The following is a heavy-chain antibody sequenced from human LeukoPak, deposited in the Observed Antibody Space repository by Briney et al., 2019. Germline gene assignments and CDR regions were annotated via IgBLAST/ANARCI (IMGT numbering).Heavy chain of an antibody. D-gene: IGHD2-21*01. CDR2: ISGSAITT. Sequence: GGSLRLSCAASGFSFSNYAVSWVRQAPGKGLEWVSSISGSAITTYFADSVKGRFTISRDNSKNTLYLQMNSLRAEDTAVYYCAKDVNAYCSGDCSDYWGQGTLVTVSS. CDR1: GFSFSNYA. CDR3: AKDVNAYCSGDCSDY. J-gene: IGHJ4*02. V-gene: IGHV3-23*01.